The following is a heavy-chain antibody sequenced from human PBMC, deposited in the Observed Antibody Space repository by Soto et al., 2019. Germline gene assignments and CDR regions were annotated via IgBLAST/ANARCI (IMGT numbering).Heavy chain of an antibody. CDR2: INPSGGST. CDR3: ARVRSSSYYYYGMDV. J-gene: IGHJ6*02. CDR1: GYTFTSYY. Sequence: QVQLVQSGAEVKKPGASEKISCKASGYTFTSYYMHWVRQAPGQGLEWMGIINPSGGSTSYAQKFQGRVTMTRDTSTSTVYMELSSLRSEDTAVYYCARVRSSSYYYYGMDVWGQGTTVTVSS. V-gene: IGHV1-46*01.